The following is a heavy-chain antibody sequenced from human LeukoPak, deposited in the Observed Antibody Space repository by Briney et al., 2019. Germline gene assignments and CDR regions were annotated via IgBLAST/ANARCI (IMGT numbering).Heavy chain of an antibody. CDR1: GFTFDDYA. V-gene: IGHV3-43*02. Sequence: PGGSLRLSCAASGFTFDDYAMHWVRQAPGKGLEWVSLISGDGGSTYYADSVKGRFTISRDNSKNSLYLQMNSLRTEDTALYYCAKDGGEKSWNDDYYYGMDVWGQGTTVTVSS. CDR3: AKDGGEKSWNDDYYYGMDV. J-gene: IGHJ6*02. D-gene: IGHD1-1*01. CDR2: ISGDGGST.